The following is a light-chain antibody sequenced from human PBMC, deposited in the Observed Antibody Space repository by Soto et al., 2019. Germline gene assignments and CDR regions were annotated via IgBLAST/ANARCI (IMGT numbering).Light chain of an antibody. V-gene: IGKV3-20*01. J-gene: IGKJ1*01. CDR2: GAS. CDR3: QQCAGSPPWT. CDR1: QSFSSNY. Sequence: EIVLTQSPGTLSLSPGERATLSCRASQSFSSNYLAWYQQKPGQAPSLLIFGASSRATGIPDRFSGSGSGTDFTLTISRLEPEDSAVYYCQQCAGSPPWTFGQGTKVEI.